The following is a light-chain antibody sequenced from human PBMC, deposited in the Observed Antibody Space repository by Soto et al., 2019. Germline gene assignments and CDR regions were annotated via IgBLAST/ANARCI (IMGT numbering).Light chain of an antibody. J-gene: IGLJ3*02. Sequence: QSVLTQPASVSGSPGQSITISCTGSSGDVGHYNYVSWYQQHPGKAPKLMIYEVSNRPSGVSNRFSGSKSGNTASLIISGLQAEDEADYYCTSYTTSRIWVFGGGTNVTVL. CDR3: TSYTTSRIWV. CDR1: SGDVGHYNY. V-gene: IGLV2-14*01. CDR2: EVS.